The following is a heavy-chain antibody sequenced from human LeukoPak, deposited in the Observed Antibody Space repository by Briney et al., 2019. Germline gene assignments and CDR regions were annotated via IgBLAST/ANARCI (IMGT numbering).Heavy chain of an antibody. J-gene: IGHJ4*02. Sequence: PSETLSLTCTVSGGSIGSYYWSWIRQPAGKGLEWIGRIYSSGSTNYNPSLKSRVTMSVDTSKNQFSLKLSSVTAADTAVYYCARDGRYCSSTSCYIGFDYWGQGTLVTVSS. V-gene: IGHV4-4*07. CDR2: IYSSGST. D-gene: IGHD2-2*02. CDR1: GGSIGSYY. CDR3: ARDGRYCSSTSCYIGFDY.